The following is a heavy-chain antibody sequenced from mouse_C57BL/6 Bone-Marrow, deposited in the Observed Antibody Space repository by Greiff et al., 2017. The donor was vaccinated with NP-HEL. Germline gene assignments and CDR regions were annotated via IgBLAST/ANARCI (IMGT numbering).Heavy chain of an antibody. V-gene: IGHV1-53*01. CDR3: ARWLLVCFDV. CDR2: ISTSSGGT. D-gene: IGHD2-3*01. J-gene: IGHJ1*03. Sequence: QVQLQQPGTELVKPGASVKLSCKASGYTFTSYWMHWVKQTPGQGLEWIGNISTSSGGTNYNEKFKSKATLTVDKSSSTAYMQLSMLTSEDAAVYFCARWLLVCFDVWGTGTTVPVSS. CDR1: GYTFTSYW.